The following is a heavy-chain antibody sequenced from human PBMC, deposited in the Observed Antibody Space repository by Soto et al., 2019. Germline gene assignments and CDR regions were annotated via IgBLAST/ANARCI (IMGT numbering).Heavy chain of an antibody. CDR3: AKDRSENFWVYYYAMDV. Sequence: EARLLESGGGLIQPGGSLRLSCEASGFNFGAYAMSWVRQAAGKGLEWVSGISGSSSGTYYTDSVKGRFTISRDNSKNTVYLQMNSLRGEDTAVYYCAKDRSENFWVYYYAMDVWGQGTAVTVSS. J-gene: IGHJ6*02. D-gene: IGHD6-19*01. V-gene: IGHV3-23*01. CDR2: ISGSSSGT. CDR1: GFNFGAYA.